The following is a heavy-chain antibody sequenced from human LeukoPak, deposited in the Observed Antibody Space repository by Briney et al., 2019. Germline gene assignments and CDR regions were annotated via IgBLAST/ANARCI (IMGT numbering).Heavy chain of an antibody. CDR3: AKACYGDYASGGY. V-gene: IGHV3-23*01. J-gene: IGHJ4*02. CDR2: ISVSGGIT. Sequence: GWSLTLSCLASGFTFSSYVMGWLRQAAGRELEWVSTISVSGGITYYADFVNGWFTICRDNTKNTLYLQISSLRAEDTAVYYCAKACYGDYASGGYWGQGTLVTVSS. CDR1: GFTFSSYV. D-gene: IGHD4-17*01.